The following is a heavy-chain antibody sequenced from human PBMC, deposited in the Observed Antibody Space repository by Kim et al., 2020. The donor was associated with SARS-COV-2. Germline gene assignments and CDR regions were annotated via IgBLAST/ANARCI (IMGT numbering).Heavy chain of an antibody. D-gene: IGHD2-15*01. CDR1: GFKIDDYT. Sequence: GGSLRLSCAASGFKIDDYTMHWVRQAPGKGLEWVAFIHGPHGDTSYAGSVKGRFTISRDNSKHSLNLQMNSLRSEDTALYYCANDIRRTQWWGGMDDWG. CDR2: IHGPHGDT. CDR3: ANDIRRTQWWGGMDD. V-gene: IGHV3-43*02. J-gene: IGHJ6*02.